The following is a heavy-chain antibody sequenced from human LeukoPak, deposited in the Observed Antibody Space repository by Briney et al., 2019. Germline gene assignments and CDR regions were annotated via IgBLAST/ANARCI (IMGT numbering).Heavy chain of an antibody. V-gene: IGHV1-69*10. CDR3: ARDQSSSGPSSGWYYFGH. D-gene: IGHD6-19*01. J-gene: IGHJ4*02. CDR2: IIPVVGST. CDR1: GDTFTSYS. Sequence: SVKVSCKASGDTFTSYSVHWVRQAPGQGLEWMGFIIPVVGSTNYAQKFQGRVTITTVTSTSTAYMELSSLRSEETAVYYRARDQSSSGPSSGWYYFGHGGQGPRVTV.